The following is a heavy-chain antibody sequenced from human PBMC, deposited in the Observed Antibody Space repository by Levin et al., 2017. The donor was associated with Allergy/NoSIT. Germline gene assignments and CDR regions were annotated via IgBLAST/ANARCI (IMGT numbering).Heavy chain of an antibody. Sequence: GGSLRLSCAASGFTFSSYWMSWVRQAPGKGLEWVANIKQDGSEKYYVDSVKGRFTISRDNAKNSLYLQMNSLRAEDTAVYYCASADRLYYYYGMDVWGQGTTVTVSS. CDR3: ASADRLYYYYGMDV. CDR2: IKQDGSEK. J-gene: IGHJ6*02. V-gene: IGHV3-7*01. CDR1: GFTFSSYW.